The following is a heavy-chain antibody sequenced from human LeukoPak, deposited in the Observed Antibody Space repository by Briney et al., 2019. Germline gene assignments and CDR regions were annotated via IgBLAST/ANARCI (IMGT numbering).Heavy chain of an antibody. CDR2: INHSGST. J-gene: IGHJ4*02. D-gene: IGHD3-3*01. CDR1: GGSFSGYY. V-gene: IGHV4-34*01. Sequence: SETLSLTCAVYGGSFSGYYWSWIRQPPGKGLEWIGEINHSGSTNYNPSLKSRVTISVDTSKNQFSLKLSPVTAADTAVYYCARRGSNDFWSGYIDYWGQGTLVTVSS. CDR3: ARRGSNDFWSGYIDY.